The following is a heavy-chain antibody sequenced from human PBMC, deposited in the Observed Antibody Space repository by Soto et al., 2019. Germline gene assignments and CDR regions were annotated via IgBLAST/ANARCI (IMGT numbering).Heavy chain of an antibody. J-gene: IGHJ4*02. CDR2: ISSSSSYI. CDR3: ARASGSYSAPD. D-gene: IGHD1-26*01. V-gene: IGHV3-21*01. Sequence: GGSLRLSCAASGFTFSSCSMNWARQAPGKGLEWVSSISSSSSYIYYADSVKGRFTISRDNAKNSLYLQMNSLRAEDTAVYYCARASGSYSAPDWGQGTLVTVSS. CDR1: GFTFSSCS.